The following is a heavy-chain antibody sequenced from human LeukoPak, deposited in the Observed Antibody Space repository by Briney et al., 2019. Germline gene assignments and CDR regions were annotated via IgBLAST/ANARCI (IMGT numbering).Heavy chain of an antibody. CDR2: IIPIFGTA. CDR3: ATTTRIAAAGTSGY. D-gene: IGHD6-13*01. CDR1: GGTFSSYA. Sequence: SVKVSCKASGGTFSSYAISWVRQAPGQGLEWMGGIIPIFGTANYTQKFQGRVTMTEDTSTDTAYMELSSLRSEDTAVYYCATTTRIAAAGTSGYWGQGTLVTVSS. J-gene: IGHJ4*02. V-gene: IGHV1-69*06.